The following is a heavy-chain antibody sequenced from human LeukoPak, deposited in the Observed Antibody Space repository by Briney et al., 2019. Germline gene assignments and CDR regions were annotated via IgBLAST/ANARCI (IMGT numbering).Heavy chain of an antibody. CDR1: GYIFKAHY. D-gene: IGHD3-22*01. V-gene: IGHV1-2*02. Sequence: GASVKVSCKTSGYIFKAHYMHWVRQAPGQGLECMGCINPNSGSTDYAQRFQGRVSMNRDTSTNAIYMHLRSQKSYDTAVYFCARAPEGRFYDSSGYVGWYFDLWGRGTLVTVSS. CDR2: INPNSGST. CDR3: ARAPEGRFYDSSGYVGWYFDL. J-gene: IGHJ2*01.